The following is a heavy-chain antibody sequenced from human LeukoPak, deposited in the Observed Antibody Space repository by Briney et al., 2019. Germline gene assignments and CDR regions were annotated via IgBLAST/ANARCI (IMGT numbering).Heavy chain of an antibody. V-gene: IGHV4-59*01. D-gene: IGHD3-3*01. J-gene: IGHJ4*02. CDR1: GGSISSYY. Sequence: PSETLSLTCTVSGGSISSYYWSWIRQPPGKGLEWIGYIYYSGSTNYNPSLKSRVTISVDTSKNQFSLKLSSVTAADTAVYYCARTYYDFWSGYYNFDYRGQGTLVTVSS. CDR3: ARTYYDFWSGYYNFDY. CDR2: IYYSGST.